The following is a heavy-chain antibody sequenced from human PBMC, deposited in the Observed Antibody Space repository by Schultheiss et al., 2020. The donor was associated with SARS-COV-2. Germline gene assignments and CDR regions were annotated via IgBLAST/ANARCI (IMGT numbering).Heavy chain of an antibody. CDR3: ARDALYYDILTGYDTYYYYYMDV. Sequence: SQTLSLTCTVSGGSISSGSYYWSWIRQPAGKGLEWIGRIYTSGSTNYNPSLKSRVTISVDTSKNQFSLKLSSVTAADTAVYYCARDALYYDILTGYDTYYYYYMDVWGKGTTVTVSS. V-gene: IGHV4-61*02. J-gene: IGHJ6*03. CDR1: GGSISSGSYY. D-gene: IGHD3-9*01. CDR2: IYTSGST.